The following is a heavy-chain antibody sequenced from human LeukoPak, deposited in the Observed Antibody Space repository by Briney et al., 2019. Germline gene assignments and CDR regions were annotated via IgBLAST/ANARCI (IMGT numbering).Heavy chain of an antibody. D-gene: IGHD5-12*01. CDR2: INYSGYN. CDR3: ARVYSGYDPPDY. J-gene: IGHJ4*02. V-gene: IGHV4-39*07. CDR1: GDSISSSTYY. Sequence: SETLSLTCTVSGDSISSSTYYWGWIRQPPGKGLEWIGSINYSGYNYYNPSLKSRVTISVDTSKNQFSLKLTSVTAADTAVYYCARVYSGYDPPDYWGQGTLVTVSS.